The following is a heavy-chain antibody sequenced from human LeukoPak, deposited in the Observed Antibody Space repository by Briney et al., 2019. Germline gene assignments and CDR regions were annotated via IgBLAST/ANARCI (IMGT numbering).Heavy chain of an antibody. CDR1: GFTFDDYG. J-gene: IGHJ4*02. CDR3: ARDRGGLEYSFDY. CDR2: INWNGGST. V-gene: IGHV3-20*04. Sequence: GGSLRLSCAASGFTFDDYGMSWVRQAPGKGLEWVSSINWNGGSTSYADSVKGRFTISRDNAKNSLYVQMNSLRAEDTALYYCARDRGGLEYSFDYWGQGTLVTVSA. D-gene: IGHD2/OR15-2a*01.